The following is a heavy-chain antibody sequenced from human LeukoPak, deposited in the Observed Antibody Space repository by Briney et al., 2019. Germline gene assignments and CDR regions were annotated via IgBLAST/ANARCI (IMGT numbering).Heavy chain of an antibody. Sequence: PSETLSLTCTVSGGSISSYYWSWIRQPAGKGLEWIGRIYTSGSTNYNPSLKSRVTMSVDTSKNQFSLKLSSVTAADTAVYYCARETTVVVITLHWYFDLWGRGTLVTDSS. J-gene: IGHJ2*01. CDR1: GGSISSYY. CDR3: ARETTVVVITLHWYFDL. CDR2: IYTSGST. V-gene: IGHV4-4*07. D-gene: IGHD3-22*01.